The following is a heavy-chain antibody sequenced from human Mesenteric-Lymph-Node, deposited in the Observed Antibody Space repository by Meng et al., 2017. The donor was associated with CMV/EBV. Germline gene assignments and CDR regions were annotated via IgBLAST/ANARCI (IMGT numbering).Heavy chain of an antibody. CDR1: GFTFDTYA. J-gene: IGHJ5*02. CDR3: ARAYSGYDNWFDP. D-gene: IGHD5-12*01. V-gene: IGHV3-66*02. CDR2: IFSGGDT. Sequence: SFTGSGFTFDTYAMTWVRQAPGKGLEWVSVIFSGGDTYYADSVRGRFTISRDDSKNTVYLQMNSLRPEDTAIYYCARAYSGYDNWFDPWGQGTLVTVSS.